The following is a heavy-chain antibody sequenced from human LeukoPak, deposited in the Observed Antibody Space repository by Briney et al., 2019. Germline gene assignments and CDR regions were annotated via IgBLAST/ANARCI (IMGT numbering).Heavy chain of an antibody. CDR2: IYHSGST. CDR1: GGSISSGGYS. CDR3: ARAAAAAVKFDY. J-gene: IGHJ4*02. V-gene: IGHV4-30-2*01. D-gene: IGHD6-13*01. Sequence: SETLSLTCAVSGGSISSGGYSWRWIRQPPGKGLEWIGYIYHSGSTYYNPSLKSRVTISVDRSKNQFSLKLSSVTAADTAVYYCARAAAAAVKFDYWGQGTLVTVSS.